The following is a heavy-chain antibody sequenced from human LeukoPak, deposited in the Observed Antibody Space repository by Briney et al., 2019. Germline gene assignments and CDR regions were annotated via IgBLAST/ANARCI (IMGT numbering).Heavy chain of an antibody. Sequence: GGSLRLSCAASGFTFSSYSMNWVRQAPGKGLEWVSSISSSSSSYIYYADSVKGRFTISRDNAKNSLYLQMNSQRAEDTAVYYCARDGITMVRGVPDAFDIWGQGTMVTVSS. V-gene: IGHV3-21*01. D-gene: IGHD3-10*01. CDR3: ARDGITMVRGVPDAFDI. CDR2: ISSSSSSYI. J-gene: IGHJ3*02. CDR1: GFTFSSYS.